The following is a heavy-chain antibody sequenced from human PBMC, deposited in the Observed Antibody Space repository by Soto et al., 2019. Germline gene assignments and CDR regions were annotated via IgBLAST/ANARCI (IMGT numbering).Heavy chain of an antibody. Sequence: GGSLRLCCAASGFNFKNYGVNWVRQAPGKGLEWVAGISGSGDSTYHGDSVKGRFTISRDNSLHTVYLQMDGLRADDTAIYYCAKSPAAATLNWFDPWGQGSLVTVYS. D-gene: IGHD2-2*01. CDR1: GFNFKNYG. CDR2: ISGSGDST. J-gene: IGHJ5*02. CDR3: AKSPAAATLNWFDP. V-gene: IGHV3-23*01.